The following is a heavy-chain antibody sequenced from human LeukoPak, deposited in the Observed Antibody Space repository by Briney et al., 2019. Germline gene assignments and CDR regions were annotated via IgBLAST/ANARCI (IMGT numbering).Heavy chain of an antibody. CDR2: ISGSGGST. D-gene: IGHD3-10*01. V-gene: IGHV3-23*01. CDR1: GFTFTNYA. Sequence: GGSLRLSCAASGFTFTNYAMSWARQAPGKGLEWVSGISGSGGSTYYAASVKGRFTISRDNSKNTLFLQMNSLRAEDTAVYYCAKDAYYYGSGGGAFDIWGQGTMVTVSS. CDR3: AKDAYYYGSGGGAFDI. J-gene: IGHJ3*02.